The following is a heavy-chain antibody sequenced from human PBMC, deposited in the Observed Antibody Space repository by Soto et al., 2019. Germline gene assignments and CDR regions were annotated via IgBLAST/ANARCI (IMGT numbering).Heavy chain of an antibody. Sequence: QVQLVESGGGVVQPGRSLRLSCVASGFTFSTYGMHWVRQAPGKGLEWVAVISYDGINKYYADSVKGRCTISRDNPKNTVYLQMNSLRGEDTAVYYCAKGQHCSTTSCYFYHYGMDVWGQGTTVAVSS. V-gene: IGHV3-30*18. CDR2: ISYDGINK. D-gene: IGHD2-2*01. CDR3: AKGQHCSTTSCYFYHYGMDV. CDR1: GFTFSTYG. J-gene: IGHJ6*02.